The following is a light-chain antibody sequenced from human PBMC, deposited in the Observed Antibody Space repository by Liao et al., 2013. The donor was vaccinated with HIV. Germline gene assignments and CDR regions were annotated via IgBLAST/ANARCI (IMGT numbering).Light chain of an antibody. Sequence: SYELTQPPSVSATPGGTATLSCAGNNIGPNSVHWYQQRPGQAPVLVMYYGSDRPSGIPERFSGSNSGNTATLTISRVEAGDEADYYCQVWDTGNDHRVFGGGTKLTVL. CDR1: NIGPNS. CDR3: QVWDTGNDHRV. CDR2: YGS. V-gene: IGLV3-21*04. J-gene: IGLJ3*02.